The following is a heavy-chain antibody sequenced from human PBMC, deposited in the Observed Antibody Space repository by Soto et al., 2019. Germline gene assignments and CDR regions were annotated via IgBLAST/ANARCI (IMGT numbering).Heavy chain of an antibody. V-gene: IGHV1-8*01. CDR1: GYNFTNFD. J-gene: IGHJ4*01. CDR2: MNPSSGET. D-gene: IGHD2-15*01. CDR3: ARLAEYCNGIKCYSNFDF. Sequence: WASVKVSFKTSGYNFTNFDINWLRQAPGRGLVWMGWMNPSSGETGSAQNFQGRVTMTRDISTRTFFMQLTSLRSEDTAIYYCARLAEYCNGIKCYSNFDFWGRGTQVTVSS.